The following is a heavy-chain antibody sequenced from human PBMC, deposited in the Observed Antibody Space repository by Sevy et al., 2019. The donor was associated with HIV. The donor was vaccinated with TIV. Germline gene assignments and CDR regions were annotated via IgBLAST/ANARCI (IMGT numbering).Heavy chain of an antibody. CDR3: AKGSAASRPYCFDY. CDR1: AFTFSDYA. Sequence: GGSLRLSCAASAFTFSDYAMTWVRQAPGKGLEWVSVITDSGGDTWYANSVKGRFTISRDNSKNTQYLQMSSLRAEDTAIYYCAKGSAASRPYCFDYWGQGTLVTVSS. V-gene: IGHV3-23*01. J-gene: IGHJ4*02. CDR2: ITDSGGDT. D-gene: IGHD2-2*01.